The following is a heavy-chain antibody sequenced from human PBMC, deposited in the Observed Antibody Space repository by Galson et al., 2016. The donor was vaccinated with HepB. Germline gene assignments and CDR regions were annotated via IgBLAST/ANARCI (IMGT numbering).Heavy chain of an antibody. Sequence: SLRLSCAASGFISSSYWMSWVRQAPGKGLEWVANIKQDGSEKYYMDSVKGRFTISRDSAKNSLYLQMNSLRAEDTALYYCARYGDYVGVYSWGQGTLVTVSS. V-gene: IGHV3-7*03. CDR3: ARYGDYVGVYS. CDR1: GFISSSYW. D-gene: IGHD4-17*01. CDR2: IKQDGSEK. J-gene: IGHJ4*02.